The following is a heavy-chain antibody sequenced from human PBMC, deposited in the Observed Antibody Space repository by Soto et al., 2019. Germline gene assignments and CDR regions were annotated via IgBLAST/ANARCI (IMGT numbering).Heavy chain of an antibody. J-gene: IGHJ4*02. CDR3: ARPVVGALQEFDY. CDR1: GGSISSSSYY. D-gene: IGHD4-4*01. Sequence: SETLSLTCTVSGGSISSSSYYWGWIRQPPGKGLEWIGSIYYSGSTYYNPSLKSRVTISVDTSKNQFSLKLSSVTAADTAVYYCARPVVGALQEFDYWGQGTLVTVSS. V-gene: IGHV4-39*07. CDR2: IYYSGST.